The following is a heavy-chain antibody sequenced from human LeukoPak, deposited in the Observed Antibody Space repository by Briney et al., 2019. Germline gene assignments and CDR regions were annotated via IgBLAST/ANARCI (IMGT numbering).Heavy chain of an antibody. J-gene: IGHJ3*02. D-gene: IGHD2-15*01. V-gene: IGHV4-34*01. CDR2: INHSGST. Sequence: SETLSLTCAVYGGSFSGYYWSWIRQPPGKGLEWIGEINHSGSTNYNPSLKSRVTISVDTSKNQFSLKLSPVTAADTAVYYCARGGGYCSGGSCSRDAFDIWGQGTMVTVSS. CDR1: GGSFSGYY. CDR3: ARGGGYCSGGSCSRDAFDI.